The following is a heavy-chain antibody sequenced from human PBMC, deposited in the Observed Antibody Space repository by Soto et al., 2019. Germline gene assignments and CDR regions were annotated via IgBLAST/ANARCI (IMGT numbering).Heavy chain of an antibody. D-gene: IGHD3-3*01. CDR1: GDSFSINSAA. J-gene: IGHJ6*03. CDR2: TYYRTRWYY. CDR3: ARGGVVITSYYMDV. V-gene: IGHV6-1*01. Sequence: SQTLSLTCVISGDSFSINSAAWNWIRQSPSRGLEWLGRTYYRTRWYYDYAVSVRSRITVNPDTSKNQFSLQLTSVTPEDTAVYYCARGGVVITSYYMDVWGKGTTVTVSS.